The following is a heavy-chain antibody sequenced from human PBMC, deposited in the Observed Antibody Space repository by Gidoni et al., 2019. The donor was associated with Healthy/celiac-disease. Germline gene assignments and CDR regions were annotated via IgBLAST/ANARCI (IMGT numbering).Heavy chain of an antibody. CDR1: GFTFSDYY. CDR3: ARIERGGPPRTEGYYYMDV. V-gene: IGHV3-11*06. CDR2: ISSSSSYT. Sequence: QVQLVESGGGLVKPGGSLRLSCAASGFTFSDYYMSWIRQAPGKGLEWVSYISSSSSYTNYADSVKGRFTISRDNAKNSLYLQMNSLRAEDTAVYYCARIERGGPPRTEGYYYMDVWGKGTTVTVSS. J-gene: IGHJ6*03.